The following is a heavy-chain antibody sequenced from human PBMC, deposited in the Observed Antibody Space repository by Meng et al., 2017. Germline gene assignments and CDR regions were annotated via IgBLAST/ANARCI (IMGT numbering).Heavy chain of an antibody. Sequence: QLVQSGDEVKKPGASMKVSCKASGYTFTTYAIHWVRQAPGQRLEWMGWINAGNSDTKYSQKLQGRVTITRDTSASTVYMEVSSLRSEDTGVYYCARAIAVSGTGRFDYWGQGTLVTVSS. D-gene: IGHD6-19*01. J-gene: IGHJ4*02. V-gene: IGHV1-3*01. CDR1: GYTFTTYA. CDR2: INAGNSDT. CDR3: ARAIAVSGTGRFDY.